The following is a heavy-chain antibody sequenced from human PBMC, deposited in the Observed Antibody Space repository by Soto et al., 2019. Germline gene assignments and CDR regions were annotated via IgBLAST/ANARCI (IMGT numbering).Heavy chain of an antibody. CDR1: GFIFSSYS. CDR3: ARYQFLDAFDI. Sequence: QVQLEESGGGVVQPGRSLRLSCAASGFIFSSYSMHWVRQAPGKGLEWVAIISNDGSSKYYVDSVKGRFTISRDNSNNTLSLQMNSLRAADTAVDYGARYQFLDAFDIWGQGTMVTVSS. V-gene: IGHV3-30-3*01. CDR2: ISNDGSSK. D-gene: IGHD2-2*01. J-gene: IGHJ3*02.